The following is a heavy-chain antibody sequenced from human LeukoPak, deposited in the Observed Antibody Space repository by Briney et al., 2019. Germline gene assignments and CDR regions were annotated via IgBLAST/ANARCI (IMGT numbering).Heavy chain of an antibody. J-gene: IGHJ4*02. CDR3: AKDPGRGFDY. CDR1: GFTFSTYA. D-gene: IGHD3-10*01. V-gene: IGHV3-23*01. CDR2: IGDTT. Sequence: PGGSLRLSCAASGFTFSTYAMSWVRQAPGKGLEWVSAIGDTTYYADSVKGRFTISRDNSKNTLYLQMNSLRAEDTAVYYCAKDPGRGFDYWGQGTLVTVSS.